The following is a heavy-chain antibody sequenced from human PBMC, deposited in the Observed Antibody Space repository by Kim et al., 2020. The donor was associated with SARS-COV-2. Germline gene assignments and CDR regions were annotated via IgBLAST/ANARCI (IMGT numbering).Heavy chain of an antibody. V-gene: IGHV3-73*01. D-gene: IGHD1-1*01. CDR1: GFTFSDSA. CDR3: FSGIDY. Sequence: GGSLRLSCAVSGFTFSDSAMHWVRQAYGKGLEWVGRVRSKANNYAPAYAASVKGRFTISRDDSKNTAYLQMNSLKTEDTAVYYCFSGIDYWGQGTLVTVSS. CDR2: VRSKANNYAP. J-gene: IGHJ4*02.